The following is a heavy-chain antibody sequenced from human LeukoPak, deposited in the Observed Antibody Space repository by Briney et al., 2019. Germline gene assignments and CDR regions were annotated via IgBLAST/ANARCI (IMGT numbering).Heavy chain of an antibody. CDR3: ASNNYDFWSGRFDY. J-gene: IGHJ4*02. Sequence: PSETLPLTCAVSGYSISSGYYWGWIRQPPGKGLEWIGSIYHSGSTYYNPSLKSRVTISVDTSKNQFSLKLSSVTAADTAVYYCASNNYDFWSGRFDYWGQGTLVTVSS. CDR1: GYSISSGYY. D-gene: IGHD3-3*01. CDR2: IYHSGST. V-gene: IGHV4-38-2*01.